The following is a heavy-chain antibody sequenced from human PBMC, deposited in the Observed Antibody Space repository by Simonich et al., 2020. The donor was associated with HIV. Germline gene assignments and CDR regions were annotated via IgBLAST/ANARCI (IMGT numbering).Heavy chain of an antibody. CDR2: IIPIVGTG. Sequence: QVQLVQSGAEVKKPGSSVKVSCKASGGTFSSYTISWVRQAPGQGLGWIGGIIPIVGTGNYAKKFQGRVTITADESTNTAYLELRSLRSEDTAVYYCARSYCSGVSCYSSNWFDPWGQGTLVTVSS. J-gene: IGHJ5*02. CDR1: GGTFSSYT. V-gene: IGHV1-69*13. D-gene: IGHD2-15*01. CDR3: ARSYCSGVSCYSSNWFDP.